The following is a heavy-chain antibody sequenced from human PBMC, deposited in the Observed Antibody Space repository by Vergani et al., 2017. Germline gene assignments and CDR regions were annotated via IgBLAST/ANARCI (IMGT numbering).Heavy chain of an antibody. CDR1: GYTFTGYY. D-gene: IGHD3-10*01. CDR3: ARDPYYYGSGSYYYYYYGMDV. V-gene: IGHV1-2*02. J-gene: IGHJ6*02. Sequence: QVQLVQSGAEVKKPGASVKVSCKASGYTFTGYYMHWVRQAPGQGLEWMGWIKPNSGGTNYAQKFQGRVTMTRDTSISPAYMELSRLRSDDTAGYYGARDPYYYGSGSYYYYYYGMDVWGQGTTVTVSS. CDR2: IKPNSGGT.